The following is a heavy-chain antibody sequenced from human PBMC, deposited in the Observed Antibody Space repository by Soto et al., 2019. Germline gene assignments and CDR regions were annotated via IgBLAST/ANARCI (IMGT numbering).Heavy chain of an antibody. CDR2: ISYDGSNK. CDR1: GFTFSSYG. Sequence: QVQLVESGGGVVQPGRSLRLSCAASGFTFSSYGMHWVRQAPGKGLEWVAVISYDGSNKYYADSVKGRFTISRDNSKNTLYLQMNSLRAEDTAVYYCAKDLLGPGRAYGMDFW. D-gene: IGHD7-27*01. J-gene: IGHJ6*01. V-gene: IGHV3-30*18. CDR3: AKDLLGPGRAYGMDF.